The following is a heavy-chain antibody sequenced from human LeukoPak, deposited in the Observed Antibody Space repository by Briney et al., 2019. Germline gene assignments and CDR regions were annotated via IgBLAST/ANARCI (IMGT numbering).Heavy chain of an antibody. CDR3: AKADSSEYSSSSSDGAFDI. CDR2: IESGSVIK. J-gene: IGHJ3*02. CDR1: GFTFSSYH. V-gene: IGHV3-48*01. Sequence: GGSLRLSCAASGFTFSSYHMHWVRQAPGKGLEWLSYIESGSVIKHYADSVKGRFTISRDNAKNSLYLQMNNLRAEDTAVYYCAKADSSEYSSSSSDGAFDIWGQGTMVTVSS. D-gene: IGHD6-6*01.